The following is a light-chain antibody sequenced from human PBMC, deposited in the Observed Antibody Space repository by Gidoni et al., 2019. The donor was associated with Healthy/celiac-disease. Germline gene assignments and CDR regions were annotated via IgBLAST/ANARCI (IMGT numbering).Light chain of an antibody. CDR1: QDISNY. V-gene: IGKV1-33*01. J-gene: IGKJ1*01. CDR3: QQYDNLPWT. CDR2: DAS. Sequence: DSQMTQSPSSLSASVGDRVTITCQASQDISNYLNWYQQKPGKAPTLLIYDASNLETGVPSRFSGSGSGTDFTFTISSLQPADIATYYCQQYDNLPWTFGQGTKVEIK.